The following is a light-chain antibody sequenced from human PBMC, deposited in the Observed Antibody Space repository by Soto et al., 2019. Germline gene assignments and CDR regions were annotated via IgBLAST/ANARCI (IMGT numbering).Light chain of an antibody. CDR1: QSVSSSY. V-gene: IGKV3-20*01. CDR2: GAS. Sequence: DIVLTQSPGTLSLSPGERATLSCRASQSVSSSYLAWYQQKPGQAPRLLIYGASSRATGIPDRFSGSGSGTDFTLSISSLEPEDFAVYYCQQYGSSPQAFGGGTKVEIK. CDR3: QQYGSSPQA. J-gene: IGKJ4*01.